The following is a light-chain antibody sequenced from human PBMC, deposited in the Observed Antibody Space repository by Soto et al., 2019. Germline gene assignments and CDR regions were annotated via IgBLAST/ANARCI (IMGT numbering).Light chain of an antibody. CDR3: CSYAGSYTGEVV. V-gene: IGLV2-11*01. Sequence: QSVLTQPRSVSGSPGQSVTISCTGTSSDVGGYNYVSWYQQHPGKAPKLMIYDVSKRPSGVPDRFSGSKSGNTASLTISGLQAEDEADYYCCSYAGSYTGEVVFGGGTKLTVL. J-gene: IGLJ2*01. CDR2: DVS. CDR1: SSDVGGYNY.